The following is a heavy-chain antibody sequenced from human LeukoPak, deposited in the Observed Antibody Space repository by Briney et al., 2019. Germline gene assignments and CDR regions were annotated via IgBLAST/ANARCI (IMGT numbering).Heavy chain of an antibody. CDR3: AKDPQRFGELFLSYYFDY. CDR2: ISYDGSNK. D-gene: IGHD3-10*01. V-gene: IGHV3-30*18. Sequence: GGSLRLSCAASGFTFSSYAVSWVRLAPGKGLEWVAVISYDGSNKYYADSVKGRFTISRDNSKNTLYLQMNSLRAEDTAVYYCAKDPQRFGELFLSYYFDYWGQGTLVTVSS. J-gene: IGHJ4*02. CDR1: GFTFSSYA.